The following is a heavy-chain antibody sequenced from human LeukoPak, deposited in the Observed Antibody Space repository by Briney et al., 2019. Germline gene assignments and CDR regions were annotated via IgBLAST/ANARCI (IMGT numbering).Heavy chain of an antibody. CDR3: ARGHYYDGY. J-gene: IGHJ4*02. CDR1: GGSFSGYY. CDR2: INHSGST. D-gene: IGHD3-22*01. V-gene: IGHV4-34*01. Sequence: PSETLSLTCAVYGGSFSGYYWSWIRQPPGKGLEWIGEINHSGSTNYNPSLKSRVTISVDTSKNQFSLKLSSVTAADTAVYYCARGHYYDGYWGQGTLVTVSS.